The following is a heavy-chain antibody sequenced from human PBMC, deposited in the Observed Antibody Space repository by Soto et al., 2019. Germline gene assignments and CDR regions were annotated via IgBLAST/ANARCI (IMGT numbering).Heavy chain of an antibody. Sequence: GGSLRLSCAASGFTFSGSAMHWVRQASGKGLEWVGRIRSKANSYATAYAASVKGRFTISRDDSKNTAYLQMNSLKTEDTAVYYCTKVVAKILGYYYYGMDVWGQGTTVTVSS. CDR3: TKVVAKILGYYYYGMDV. CDR1: GFTFSGSA. D-gene: IGHD5-12*01. CDR2: IRSKANSYAT. J-gene: IGHJ6*02. V-gene: IGHV3-73*01.